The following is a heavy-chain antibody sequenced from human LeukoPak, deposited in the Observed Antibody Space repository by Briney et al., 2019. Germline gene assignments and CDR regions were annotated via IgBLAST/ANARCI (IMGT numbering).Heavy chain of an antibody. Sequence: SETLSLTCAVYGGSFSGYYWSWIRQPPGKGLEWIGEINHSGSTNYNPSLKSRVTISVDTSKSQFSLKLSSVTAADTAVYYCASKLRRQWYFDLWGRGTLVTVSS. V-gene: IGHV4-34*01. CDR2: INHSGST. CDR3: ASKLRRQWYFDL. D-gene: IGHD6-6*01. CDR1: GGSFSGYY. J-gene: IGHJ2*01.